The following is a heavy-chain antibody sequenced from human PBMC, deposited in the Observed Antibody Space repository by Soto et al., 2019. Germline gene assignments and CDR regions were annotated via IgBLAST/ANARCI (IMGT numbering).Heavy chain of an antibody. Sequence: ASVKVSCKASGYTFTSYGISWVRQAPGQGLEWMGWISAYNGNTNYAQKLQGRVTMTTDTSTSTAYMELRSLRSDDTAVYYCARADYYGSGSYYSVILIKFDPWGQGTLVTVSS. CDR2: ISAYNGNT. J-gene: IGHJ5*02. D-gene: IGHD3-10*01. CDR3: ARADYYGSGSYYSVILIKFDP. V-gene: IGHV1-18*01. CDR1: GYTFTSYG.